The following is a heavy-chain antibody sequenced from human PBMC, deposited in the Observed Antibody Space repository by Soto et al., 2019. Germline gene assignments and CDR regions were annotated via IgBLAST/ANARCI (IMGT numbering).Heavy chain of an antibody. CDR1: GYTFTSYG. CDR3: ARELWMWSSSSSSAFDI. J-gene: IGHJ3*02. Sequence: ASVKVSCKASGYTFTSYGISWVRQAPGQGLEWMRWISAYNGNTNYAQKLQGRVTMTTDTSTSTAHMELRSLRSDDTAVYYCARELWMWSSSSSSAFDIWGQGTMVTVSS. V-gene: IGHV1-18*01. D-gene: IGHD6-6*01. CDR2: ISAYNGNT.